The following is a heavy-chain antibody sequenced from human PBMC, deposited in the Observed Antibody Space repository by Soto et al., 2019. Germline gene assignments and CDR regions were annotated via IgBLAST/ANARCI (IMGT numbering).Heavy chain of an antibody. CDR3: ARGSRLTIFGVVTYYYYGMDV. CDR2: ISAYNGNT. Sequence: ASVKVSCKASGYTFTSYGISWVRQAPGQGLEWMGWISAYNGNTNYAQKLQGRVTMTTDTSTSTAYMELRSLRPDDTAVYYCARGSRLTIFGVVTYYYYGMDVWGQGTTVTVSS. J-gene: IGHJ6*01. CDR1: GYTFTSYG. D-gene: IGHD3-3*01. V-gene: IGHV1-18*04.